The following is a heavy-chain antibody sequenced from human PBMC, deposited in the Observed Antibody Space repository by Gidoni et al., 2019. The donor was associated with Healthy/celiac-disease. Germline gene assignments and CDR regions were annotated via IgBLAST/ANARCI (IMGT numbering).Heavy chain of an antibody. CDR1: GFTFSSDS. D-gene: IGHD6-19*01. CDR3: ARRPPSVAGLNGMDV. Sequence: EVQLVESGGGLVQPGGSLRLSCAASGFTFSSDSMNWVRQAPGKGLEWVSYISSSSSTIYYADSVKGRFTISRDNAKNSLYLQMNSLRDEDTAVYYCARRPPSVAGLNGMDVWGQGTTVTVSS. CDR2: ISSSSSTI. J-gene: IGHJ6*02. V-gene: IGHV3-48*02.